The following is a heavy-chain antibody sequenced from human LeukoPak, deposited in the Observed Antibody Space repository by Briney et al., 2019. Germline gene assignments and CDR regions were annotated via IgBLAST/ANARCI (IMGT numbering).Heavy chain of an antibody. CDR3: ARVMPYDSSGYYWAYYFDY. D-gene: IGHD3-22*01. V-gene: IGHV4-59*01. Sequence: SETLSLTCTVSGGSTSSYYWSWIRQPPGKGLEWIGYIYYSGSTNYNPSLKSRVTISVGTSKNQFSLKLSSLTAADTAVYYCARVMPYDSSGYYWAYYFDYWGQGTLVTVSS. CDR1: GGSTSSYY. J-gene: IGHJ4*02. CDR2: IYYSGST.